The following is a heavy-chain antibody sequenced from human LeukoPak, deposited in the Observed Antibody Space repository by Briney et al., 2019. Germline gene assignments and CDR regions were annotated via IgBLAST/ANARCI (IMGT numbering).Heavy chain of an antibody. V-gene: IGHV4-38-2*02. CDR3: VRSEIDDYSRY. CDR1: GYSISSGYE. J-gene: IGHJ4*02. CDR2: ISQSGSP. D-gene: IGHD4-11*01. Sequence: SETLSLTCTVSGYSISSGYEWGWIRQPPGKRLEWLGSISQSGSPYDNQSLKIRVTMSVDTARNQFSLKLTSVTAADTAVYYCVRSEIDDYSRYWGRGMLVIVSS.